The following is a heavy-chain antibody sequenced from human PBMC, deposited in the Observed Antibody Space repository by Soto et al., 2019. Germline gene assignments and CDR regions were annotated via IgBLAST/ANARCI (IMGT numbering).Heavy chain of an antibody. V-gene: IGHV4-59*08. Sequence: SETLSLTCTVSGSSISGYDLNWIRQAPGEGLEWIGYIYDSGSTSYNPSLKSRVAISADTSKNQFSLRLSSVTAADTAVYYCARRPGYGNAFDIWGQGTMVTVSS. CDR3: ARRPGYGNAFDI. CDR1: GSSISGYD. J-gene: IGHJ3*02. D-gene: IGHD5-18*01. CDR2: IYDSGST.